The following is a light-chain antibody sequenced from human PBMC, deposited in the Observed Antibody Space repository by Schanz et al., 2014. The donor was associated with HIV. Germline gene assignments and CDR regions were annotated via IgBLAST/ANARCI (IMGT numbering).Light chain of an antibody. CDR3: QSYDSSLTVV. CDR1: SSDVGGYNY. J-gene: IGLJ2*01. CDR2: DVS. Sequence: QSALTQPASVSGSPGQSITISCTGTSSDVGGYNYVSWYQQHPGKAPKLMIYDVSYRPSGVSNRFSGSKSGNTASLTISGLQAEDEADYYCQSYDSSLTVVFGGGTKVTVL. V-gene: IGLV2-14*03.